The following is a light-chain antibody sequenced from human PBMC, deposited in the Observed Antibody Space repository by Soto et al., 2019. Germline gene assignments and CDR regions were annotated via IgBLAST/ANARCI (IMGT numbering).Light chain of an antibody. CDR3: QQYGSSPRT. CDR2: GTC. Sequence: EFVLTQSPGTLSLSPGERATLSCSASQSVSSSYLAWYQHKPGQAPRLLIYGTCSKATGIPDRFSGSGSGTDFTLTISRLEPEDFAVYYCQQYGSSPRTFGQGTKVDIK. J-gene: IGKJ1*01. CDR1: QSVSSSY. V-gene: IGKV3-20*01.